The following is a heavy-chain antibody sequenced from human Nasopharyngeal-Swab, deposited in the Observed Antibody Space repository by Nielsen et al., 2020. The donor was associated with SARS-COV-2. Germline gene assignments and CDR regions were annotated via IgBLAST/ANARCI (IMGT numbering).Heavy chain of an antibody. V-gene: IGHV3-7*01. CDR2: IKQDGSEN. D-gene: IGHD6-13*01. J-gene: IGHJ6*03. Sequence: GESLKISCAASGITFSSHWMSWVRQAPGKGLEWVANIKQDGSENYYVDSVKGRFTISRDNAKNSLYLQMNSLRAEDTAVYYCARRAGYSSSWLYYYYYMDVWGKGTTVTVSS. CDR3: ARRAGYSSSWLYYYYYMDV. CDR1: GITFSSHW.